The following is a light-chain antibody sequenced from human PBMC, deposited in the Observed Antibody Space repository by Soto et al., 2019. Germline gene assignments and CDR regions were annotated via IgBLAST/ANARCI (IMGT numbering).Light chain of an antibody. CDR1: SSNLGINHD. CDR2: GNN. V-gene: IGLV1-40*01. Sequence: QSVLTQPPSVSGAPGQRVTISCTGSSSNLGINHDVHWYKQLPGTAPKLLIYGNNKRPSGVPDLFSGSKSGSSASLAITGLHAADEADYYCQSYDGTTVIFGGGTKLTVL. J-gene: IGLJ2*01. CDR3: QSYDGTTVI.